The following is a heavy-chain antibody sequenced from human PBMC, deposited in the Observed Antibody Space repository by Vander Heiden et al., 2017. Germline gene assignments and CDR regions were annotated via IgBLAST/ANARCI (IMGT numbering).Heavy chain of an antibody. CDR1: GFPFIKYG. V-gene: IGHV3-33*01. CDR2: IWHDGSRT. Sequence: QVQLVESGGGVVQPGRSVRPSCAASGFPFIKYGMHWVRQAPGKGLEWVAVIWHDGSRTSYSDSVKGRFTISRDNSKNTVYLQMNSLRDEDTAVYYCARGNPPSTPVEYWGQGTLVTVSS. D-gene: IGHD3-3*01. CDR3: ARGNPPSTPVEY. J-gene: IGHJ4*02.